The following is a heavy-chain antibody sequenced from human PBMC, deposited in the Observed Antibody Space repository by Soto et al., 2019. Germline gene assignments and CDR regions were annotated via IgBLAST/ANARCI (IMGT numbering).Heavy chain of an antibody. CDR1: GFSFGSYV. CDR3: ARSSASGDV. D-gene: IGHD2-2*01. V-gene: IGHV3-21*01. Sequence: VQLVDSGGGLVKPGGSLRLSCAASGFSFGSYVMNWVRQAPGKGLEWVSSITTSSGSRYYADSVRGRFTISRDNAKNSLYLLMNSLRADDTAVYYCARSSASGDVWGRGTTVTVSS. J-gene: IGHJ6*02. CDR2: ITTSSGSR.